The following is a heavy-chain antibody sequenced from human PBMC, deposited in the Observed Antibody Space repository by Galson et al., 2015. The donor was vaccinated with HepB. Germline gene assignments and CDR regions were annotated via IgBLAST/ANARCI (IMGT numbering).Heavy chain of an antibody. CDR1: GYTFTSYG. J-gene: IGHJ4*02. CDR3: ARDSNIAVAGTPDY. V-gene: IGHV1-18*01. CDR2: ISAYNGNT. Sequence: ASVKVSCKASGYTFTSYGISWVRQAPGQGLEWMGWISAYNGNTNYAQKLQGRVTMTTDTSTSTAYMELRSLRSDDTAVYYCARDSNIAVAGTPDYWGQGTLVTVSS. D-gene: IGHD6-19*01.